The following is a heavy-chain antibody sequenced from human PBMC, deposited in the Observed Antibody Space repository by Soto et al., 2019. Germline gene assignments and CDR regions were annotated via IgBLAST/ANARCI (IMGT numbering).Heavy chain of an antibody. V-gene: IGHV4-31*03. D-gene: IGHD6-19*01. Sequence: PSETLSLTCFVSVYSITAGGYYWSWIRHHPGKGLEWIGSFYSSGSIIYNPSLRSRVSISGDTSSNQFSMSLTSVTAADTARYYCARMYSSGSGWFHPWGQGTLVTVSS. CDR2: FYSSGSI. J-gene: IGHJ5*02. CDR3: ARMYSSGSGWFHP. CDR1: VYSITAGGYY.